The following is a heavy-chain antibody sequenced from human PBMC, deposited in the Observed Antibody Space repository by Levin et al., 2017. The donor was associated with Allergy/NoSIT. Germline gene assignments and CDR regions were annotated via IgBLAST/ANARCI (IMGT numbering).Heavy chain of an antibody. CDR1: GGSISSSSYY. J-gene: IGHJ5*02. D-gene: IGHD3-3*01. V-gene: IGHV4-39*01. Sequence: PSETLSLTCTVSGGSISSSSYYWGWIRQPPGKGLEWIGSIYYSGSTYYNPSLKSRVTISVDTSKNQFSLKLSSVTAADTAVYYCARIFRGVVIANWFDPWGQGTLVTVSS. CDR3: ARIFRGVVIANWFDP. CDR2: IYYSGST.